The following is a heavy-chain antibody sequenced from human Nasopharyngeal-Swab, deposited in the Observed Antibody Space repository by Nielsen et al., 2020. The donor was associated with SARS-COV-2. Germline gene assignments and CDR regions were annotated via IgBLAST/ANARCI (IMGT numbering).Heavy chain of an antibody. CDR2: IYYSGST. CDR3: ARGADQSDGMDV. V-gene: IGHV4-59*08. CDR1: GGSISSYY. D-gene: IGHD4/OR15-4a*01. J-gene: IGHJ6*02. Sequence: SETLSLTCTVSGGSISSYYWSWIRQPPGKGLEWIGYIYYSGSTNYNPSLKSRVTISVDTSKNQISLKLSSVTAADTAVYYCARGADQSDGMDVWGQGTTVTVSS.